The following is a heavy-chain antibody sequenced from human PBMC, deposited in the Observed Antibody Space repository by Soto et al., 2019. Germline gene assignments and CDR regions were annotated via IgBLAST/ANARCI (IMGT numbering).Heavy chain of an antibody. CDR2: IYYSGRT. V-gene: IGHV4-59*01. D-gene: IGHD3-16*01. Sequence: QVQLQESGPGLVKPSETLSLTCSISGGSISDYQWNWIRQPPGKGLEWIGYIYYSGRTNYNPSLKSRFTISLDTSTRQFSLRLRSVPAADTAVYYCARMRGLGEISPYVDYWGQGALVTVSS. CDR3: ARMRGLGEISPYVDY. J-gene: IGHJ4*02. CDR1: GGSISDYQ.